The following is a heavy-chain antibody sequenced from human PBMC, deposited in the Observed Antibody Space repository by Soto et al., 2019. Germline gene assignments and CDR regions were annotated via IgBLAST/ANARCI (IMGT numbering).Heavy chain of an antibody. CDR1: GFTFSSYW. D-gene: IGHD6-19*01. CDR2: IKQDGSEK. CDR3: AKAVAGNLWSY. Sequence: GGSLRLSCAASGFTFSSYWMSWVRQAPGKGLEWVANIKQDGSEKYYVDSVKGRFTISRDNAKNSLYLQMNSLRAEDTAVYYCAKAVAGNLWSYWGQGTLVTVSS. V-gene: IGHV3-7*03. J-gene: IGHJ4*02.